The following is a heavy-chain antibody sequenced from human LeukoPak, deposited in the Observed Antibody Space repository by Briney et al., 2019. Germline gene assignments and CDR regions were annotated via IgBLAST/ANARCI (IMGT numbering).Heavy chain of an antibody. CDR3: ARGRGYYDSSGYYGVRFDY. CDR1: GGSFSGYY. J-gene: IGHJ4*02. D-gene: IGHD3-22*01. Sequence: SETLSLTCAVYGGSFSGYYWSWIRQPPGKGLEWIGEINHSGSTNYNPSLKSRVTISVDTSKNQFSLRLSSVTAADTAVYYCARGRGYYDSSGYYGVRFDYWGQGTLVTVSS. V-gene: IGHV4-34*01. CDR2: INHSGST.